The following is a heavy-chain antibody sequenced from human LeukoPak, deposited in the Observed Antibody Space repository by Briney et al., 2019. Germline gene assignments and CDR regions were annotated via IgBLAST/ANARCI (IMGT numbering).Heavy chain of an antibody. Sequence: SETLSLTCAVYGGSFSGYYWSWIRQPPGKGLEWIGEINHSGSTNYNPSLKSRVTISVDTSKNQFSLKLSSVTAADTAVYYCARDRGGTVTIPDAFDIWGQGTMVTVSS. V-gene: IGHV4-34*01. CDR2: INHSGST. J-gene: IGHJ3*02. CDR1: GGSFSGYY. CDR3: ARDRGGTVTIPDAFDI. D-gene: IGHD4-17*01.